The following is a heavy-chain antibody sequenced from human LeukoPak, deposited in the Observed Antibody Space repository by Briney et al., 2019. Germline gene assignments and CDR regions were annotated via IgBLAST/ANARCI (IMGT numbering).Heavy chain of an antibody. J-gene: IGHJ4*02. CDR1: GFTFSSYG. CDR2: ISYDGSNK. Sequence: GRSLRLSCAASGFTFSSYGMHWVRQAPGKGLEWVAVISYDGSNKYYADSVKGRFTISRDNSKNTLYLHMNSLRAEDTAVYYCAKDIWFGELSPDYWGQGTLVTVSS. CDR3: AKDIWFGELSPDY. V-gene: IGHV3-30*18. D-gene: IGHD3-10*01.